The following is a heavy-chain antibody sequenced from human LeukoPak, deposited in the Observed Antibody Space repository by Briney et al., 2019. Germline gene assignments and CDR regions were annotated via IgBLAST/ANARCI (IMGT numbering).Heavy chain of an antibody. Sequence: AGGSLRLSCAASGFTFSSCAMHWVRQAPGKGLEWVAVISYDGSNKYYADSVKGRFTISRDNSKNTLYLQMNSLRAEDTAVYYCARVSDILTGYIDYWGQGTLSPSPQ. J-gene: IGHJ4*02. V-gene: IGHV3-30-3*01. CDR1: GFTFSSCA. CDR2: ISYDGSNK. D-gene: IGHD3-9*01. CDR3: ARVSDILTGYIDY.